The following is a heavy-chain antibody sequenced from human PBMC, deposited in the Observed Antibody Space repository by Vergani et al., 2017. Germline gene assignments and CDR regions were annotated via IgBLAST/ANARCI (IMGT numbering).Heavy chain of an antibody. CDR3: AKQYCVSENYLFDY. Sequence: EVQLLESGGGLVQPGGSLRLTCAASEFTFSNYAMNWVRQAPGKGLEWVSGISGSGVSAYYTDSVKGRFTISRDNSKNMLFLQMNNLRTEDTAIYYWAKQYCVSENYLFDYWGQGTLVTVSS. CDR2: ISGSGVSA. J-gene: IGHJ4*02. V-gene: IGHV3-23*01. D-gene: IGHD2-21*01. CDR1: EFTFSNYA.